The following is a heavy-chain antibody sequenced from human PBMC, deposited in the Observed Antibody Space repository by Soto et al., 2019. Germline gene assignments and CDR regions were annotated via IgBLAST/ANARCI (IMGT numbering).Heavy chain of an antibody. D-gene: IGHD3-3*01. J-gene: IGHJ6*03. CDR1: GGSISSYY. V-gene: IGHV4-59*01. Sequence: PSETLSLTCTVSGGSISSYYWSWIRQPPGKGLEWIGYIYYSGSTNYNPSLKSRVTISVDTSKNQFSLKLSSVTAADTAVYYCARTYYDFWSGYSMNYYMDVWAKGTTVTVSS. CDR3: ARTYYDFWSGYSMNYYMDV. CDR2: IYYSGST.